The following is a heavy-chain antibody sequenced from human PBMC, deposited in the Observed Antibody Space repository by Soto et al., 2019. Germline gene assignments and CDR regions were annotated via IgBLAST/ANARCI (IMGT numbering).Heavy chain of an antibody. CDR1: GGTFSSYA. J-gene: IGHJ6*02. Sequence: SGKVCCKASGGTFSSYAISWVRQAPGQGLEWMGGIIPFFGTANYAQKFQGRVTITADKSTSTAYMELSSLRSEDTAVYYCARDGDYGDYAGKGVGMKDYGMDVWGQGTTVTVSS. CDR3: ARDGDYGDYAGKGVGMKDYGMDV. V-gene: IGHV1-69*06. CDR2: IIPFFGTA. D-gene: IGHD4-17*01.